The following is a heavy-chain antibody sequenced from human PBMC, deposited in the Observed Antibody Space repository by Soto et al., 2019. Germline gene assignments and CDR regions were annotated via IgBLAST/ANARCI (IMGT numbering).Heavy chain of an antibody. V-gene: IGHV4-31*03. D-gene: IGHD3-10*01. CDR2: IFYSGTT. J-gene: IGHJ3*02. CDR1: GVSINSGDYY. Sequence: QVQLQESGPGLVKPSQTLSLNCSVSGVSINSGDYYWSWIRQHAGQGLEWIGYIFYSGTTFYNPSLKSRVTISIDASKNQSSLEMSSVPAADTAVYYCAKVRGHAFDIRGQGTMVTVSS. CDR3: AKVRGHAFDI.